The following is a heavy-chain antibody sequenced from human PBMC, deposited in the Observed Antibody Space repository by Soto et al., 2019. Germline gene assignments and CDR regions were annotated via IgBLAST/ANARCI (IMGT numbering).Heavy chain of an antibody. CDR2: VSGSGDST. V-gene: IGHV3-23*01. D-gene: IGHD3-22*01. Sequence: EVQLLESGGGFVQPGGSLRLSCAASGITFRNYAMSWVRQAPGKGLEWVSVVSGSGDSTYYAESVKGRFTISRDNSKKTLHLQMNSLRAENTAVYYCATRNYYDSSGYYYWYYFDFWGQGTLVTVSS. CDR1: GITFRNYA. CDR3: ATRNYYDSSGYYYWYYFDF. J-gene: IGHJ4*02.